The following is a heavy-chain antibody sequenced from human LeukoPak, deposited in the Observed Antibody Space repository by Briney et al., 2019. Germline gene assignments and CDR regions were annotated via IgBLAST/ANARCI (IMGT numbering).Heavy chain of an antibody. J-gene: IGHJ4*02. Sequence: ETLSLTCTVSGYSISSGYYWAWVRQAPGRGLEWVSTSGGGTYYSDSVKGRFTISRDSSKNTLYLQMNSLRAEDTAVYYCARGMEGLGDWNYGDYWGQGTLVTVSS. CDR3: ARGMEGLGDWNYGDY. CDR2: SGGGT. CDR1: GYSISSGYY. D-gene: IGHD1-7*01. V-gene: IGHV3-53*01.